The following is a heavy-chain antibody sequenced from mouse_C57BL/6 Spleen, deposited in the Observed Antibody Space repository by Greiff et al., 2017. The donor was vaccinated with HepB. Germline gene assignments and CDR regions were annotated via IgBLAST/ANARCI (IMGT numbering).Heavy chain of an antibody. Sequence: EVQLQQSGPELVKPGASVKIPCKASGYTFTDYNMDWGKPSHGKSLEWIGDINPNNGGTIYNQKFKGKATLTVDKSSSTAYMELRSLTSEDTAVYYCARWEAYYSNYGDWYFDVWGTGTTVTVSS. J-gene: IGHJ1*03. V-gene: IGHV1-18*01. D-gene: IGHD2-5*01. CDR3: ARWEAYYSNYGDWYFDV. CDR1: GYTFTDYN. CDR2: INPNNGGT.